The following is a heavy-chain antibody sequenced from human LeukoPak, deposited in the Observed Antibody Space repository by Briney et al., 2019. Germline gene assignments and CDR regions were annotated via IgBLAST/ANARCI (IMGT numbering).Heavy chain of an antibody. CDR3: AKDSDYGDYYFDY. CDR1: GFTFSSYA. V-gene: IGHV3-23*01. J-gene: IGHJ4*02. CDR2: ISGGGGST. D-gene: IGHD4-17*01. Sequence: SGGSLRLSCAASGFTFSSYAMSWVRQAPGKGLEWVSAISGGGGSTYYADSVKGRFTISRDNSKNTLYLQMNSLRAEDTAVYYCAKDSDYGDYYFDYWGQGTLVTVSS.